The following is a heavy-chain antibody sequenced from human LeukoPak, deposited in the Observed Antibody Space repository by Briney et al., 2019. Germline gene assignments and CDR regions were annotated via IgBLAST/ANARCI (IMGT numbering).Heavy chain of an antibody. J-gene: IGHJ4*02. CDR2: ISVNGGSI. Sequence: SGGSLRLSCAASGFSFRTYAMSWVRQAPGEGLEWVSAISVNGGSIDYADSVKGRFTISRDNSRNTLYLQMNSLRAEDTAVYYCAKIGSSWHFGYFDYWGQETLVTVSS. CDR1: GFSFRTYA. V-gene: IGHV3-23*01. CDR3: AKIGSSWHFGYFDY. D-gene: IGHD6-13*01.